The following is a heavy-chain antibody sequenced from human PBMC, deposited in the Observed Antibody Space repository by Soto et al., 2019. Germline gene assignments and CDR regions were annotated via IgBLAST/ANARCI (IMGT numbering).Heavy chain of an antibody. CDR2: ISYDGSNK. CDR1: GFTFSSYG. D-gene: IGHD5-12*01. J-gene: IGHJ4*02. Sequence: QVQLVESGGGVVQPGRSLRLSCAASGFTFSSYGMHWVRQAPGKGLEWVAVISYDGSNKYYADSVKSRFTISRDNSKNTLYLQMNSQRAEDTAVYYCAKDGRDGYNYYPYYWGQGTLVTVSS. V-gene: IGHV3-30*18. CDR3: AKDGRDGYNYYPYY.